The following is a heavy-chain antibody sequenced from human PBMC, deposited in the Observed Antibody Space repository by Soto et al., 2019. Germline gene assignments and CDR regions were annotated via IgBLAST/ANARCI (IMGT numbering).Heavy chain of an antibody. V-gene: IGHV1-8*01. J-gene: IGHJ4*02. CDR2: MNPNNGNT. CDR1: AYTFTSYD. CDR3: ARGPRNWGVDY. Sequence: QVQLVQSGAAVKKPGASVKVSYKAAAYTFTSYDINWVRQATGQDFEWMGWMNPNNGNTAYAQKFQRRVTMTRDTSKSTAFMELSSLTSEDTAVYYCARGPRNWGVDYWGQGNLVTVSS. D-gene: IGHD7-27*01.